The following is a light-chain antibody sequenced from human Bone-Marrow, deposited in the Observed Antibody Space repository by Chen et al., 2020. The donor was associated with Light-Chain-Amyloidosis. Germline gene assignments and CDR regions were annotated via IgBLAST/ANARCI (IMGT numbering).Light chain of an antibody. CDR2: EDD. CDR1: SGSIATNY. Sequence: NFMLTQPHSVSESPGKTVIISCTRSSGSIATNYVQWYQQRPGSSPTPVIYEDDQRPSGVPDRFSGSIDRSSNSASLTISGLKTEDEADYYCQSYQGSSQGVFCGGTKLTVL. J-gene: IGLJ3*02. CDR3: QSYQGSSQGV. V-gene: IGLV6-57*01.